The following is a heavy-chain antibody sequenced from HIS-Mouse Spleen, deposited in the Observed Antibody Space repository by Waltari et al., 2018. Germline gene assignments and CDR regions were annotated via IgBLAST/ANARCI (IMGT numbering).Heavy chain of an antibody. J-gene: IGHJ4*02. V-gene: IGHV3-48*01. CDR1: GFTFSSYS. Sequence: EVQLVESGGGLVQPGGSLRLSCAASGFTFSSYSMNGVRQAPGKGLGWVSYISSSSSTIYYADYVKGRFTISRDNAKNSLYLQMNSLRAEDTAVYYCARGPYIVGATTGIDYWGQGTLVTVSS. D-gene: IGHD1-26*01. CDR2: ISSSSSTI. CDR3: ARGPYIVGATTGIDY.